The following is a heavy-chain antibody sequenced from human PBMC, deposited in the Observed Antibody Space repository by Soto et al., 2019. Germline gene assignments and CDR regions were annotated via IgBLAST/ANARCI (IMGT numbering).Heavy chain of an antibody. CDR1: GGTFSSYA. J-gene: IGHJ4*02. D-gene: IGHD4-17*01. Sequence: SVKVSCKASGGTFSSYAISWVRQAPGQGLEWMGGIIPIFGTANYAQKFQGRVTITADESTSTAYMELSSLRSEDTAVYYCARDATTVPTFDYWGQGTLVTVSS. V-gene: IGHV1-69*13. CDR2: IIPIFGTA. CDR3: ARDATTVPTFDY.